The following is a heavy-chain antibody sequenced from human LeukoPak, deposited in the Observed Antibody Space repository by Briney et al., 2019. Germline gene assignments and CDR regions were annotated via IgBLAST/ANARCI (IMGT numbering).Heavy chain of an antibody. V-gene: IGHV1-2*02. CDR2: INPNSGGT. D-gene: IGHD3-3*01. Sequence: ASVKVSCKASGYTFTGYYMHWVRQAPGQGLEWMGWINPNSGGTNYAQKFQGRVTMTRDTSISTAYMELSRLRSDDTAVYYCARTPHTIFGVVINDSPSYNWFDHWGQGTLVTVSS. CDR1: GYTFTGYY. CDR3: ARTPHTIFGVVINDSPSYNWFDH. J-gene: IGHJ5*02.